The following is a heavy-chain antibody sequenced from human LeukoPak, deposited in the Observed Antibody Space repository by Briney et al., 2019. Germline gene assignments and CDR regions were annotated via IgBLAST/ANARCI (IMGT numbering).Heavy chain of an antibody. CDR3: AKDADTATIIYWYFDL. J-gene: IGHJ2*01. Sequence: GRSLRLSCTASGFTLSSFGMHWVRQAPGKGLEWGAVISDDGSNTYYADSVKGRFTTSRDNSKNTLYLQLNSLRTEDTAVYYCAKDADTATIIYWYFDLWGRGTLVTVSS. D-gene: IGHD5-18*01. CDR2: ISDDGSNT. V-gene: IGHV3-30*18. CDR1: GFTLSSFG.